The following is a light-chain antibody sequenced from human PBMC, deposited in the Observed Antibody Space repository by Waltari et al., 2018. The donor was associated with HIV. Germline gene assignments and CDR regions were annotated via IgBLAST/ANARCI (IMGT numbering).Light chain of an antibody. J-gene: IGLJ1*01. V-gene: IGLV1-47*01. CDR1: SSNIGSNY. CDR3: AAWGDSLTSFV. CDR2: RNN. Sequence: QSVLTQPPSASETPGQRVTISCSGSSSNIGSNYVYWYQHLPGPAPNLLICRNNQRPSGVPDRFSGSKSGTSASLAISGLRSEDEADYYCAAWGDSLTSFVFGTGTKVTVL.